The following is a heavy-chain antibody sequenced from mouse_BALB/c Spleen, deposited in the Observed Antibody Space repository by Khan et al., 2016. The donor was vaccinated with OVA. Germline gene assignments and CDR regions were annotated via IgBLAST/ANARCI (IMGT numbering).Heavy chain of an antibody. CDR2: IYYSGTI. CDR1: GISITTGNYR. V-gene: IGHV3-5*02. Sequence: QLEESGPGLVKPSQTVSLTCTVTGISITTGNYRWSWIRQFPGNKLEWIGNIYYSGTITYNPSLTSRTTITRDSSKSQFFLEMNSLTAEDTATYFCARDYGRLYWYFDVWGAGTTVTVSS. D-gene: IGHD1-1*01. J-gene: IGHJ1*01. CDR3: ARDYGRLYWYFDV.